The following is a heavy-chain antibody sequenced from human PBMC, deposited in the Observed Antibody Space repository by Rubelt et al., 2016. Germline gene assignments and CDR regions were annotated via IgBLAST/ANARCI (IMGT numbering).Heavy chain of an antibody. J-gene: IGHJ5*02. CDR1: GGSISSSSYY. Sequence: QLQLQESGPGLVKPSETLSLTCTVSGGSISSSSYYWGWIRQPPGKGLEWIGYIYYSGSTNYNPSLKSRVTMSVDTSKNQFSLKLSSVTAADTAVYYCARGSSGDYGINWFDPWGQGTLVTVSS. V-gene: IGHV4-61*05. CDR2: IYYSGST. D-gene: IGHD4-17*01. CDR3: ARGSSGDYGINWFDP.